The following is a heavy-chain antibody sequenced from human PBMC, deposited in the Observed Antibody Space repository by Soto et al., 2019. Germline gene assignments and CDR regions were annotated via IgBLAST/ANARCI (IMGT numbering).Heavy chain of an antibody. J-gene: IGHJ6*02. CDR2: IYYSGST. Sequence: QVQLQESGPGLVKPSQTLSLTCTVSGGSISSGGYYWSWIRQHPGKGLEWIGYIYYSGSTYYNPSLKSRVTISVDTSKNQFSLKLSSVTAADTAVYYCAGDRTVTTGVGYYGMDVWGQGTTVTVSS. CDR3: AGDRTVTTGVGYYGMDV. V-gene: IGHV4-31*03. D-gene: IGHD4-17*01. CDR1: GGSISSGGYY.